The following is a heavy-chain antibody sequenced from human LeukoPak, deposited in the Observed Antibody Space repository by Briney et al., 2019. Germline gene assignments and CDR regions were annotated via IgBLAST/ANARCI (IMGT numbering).Heavy chain of an antibody. CDR3: ARGLGGCSSTSCRYYGMDV. J-gene: IGHJ6*02. V-gene: IGHV1-2*02. Sequence: APVKVSCKASGYTFTGYYMHWVRQAPGQGLVWMGWINPNSGGTNYAQKFQGRVTMTRDTSISTAYMELSRLRSDDTAVYYCARGLGGCSSTSCRYYGMDVWGQGTTVTVSS. D-gene: IGHD2-2*01. CDR1: GYTFTGYY. CDR2: INPNSGGT.